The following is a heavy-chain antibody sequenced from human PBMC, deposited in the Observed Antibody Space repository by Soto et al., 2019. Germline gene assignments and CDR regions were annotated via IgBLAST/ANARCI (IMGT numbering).Heavy chain of an antibody. CDR3: ASVHYYDSSVQPGY. CDR2: INPNSGGT. CDR1: GYTFTGYY. V-gene: IGHV1-2*02. Sequence: APVKVSCKASGYTFTGYYMHWGRQAPGQGLEWMGWINPNSGGTNYAQKFQGRVTMTRDTSISTAYMELSRLRSDDTAVYYCASVHYYDSSVQPGYWGQGTLVTVSS. D-gene: IGHD3-22*01. J-gene: IGHJ4*02.